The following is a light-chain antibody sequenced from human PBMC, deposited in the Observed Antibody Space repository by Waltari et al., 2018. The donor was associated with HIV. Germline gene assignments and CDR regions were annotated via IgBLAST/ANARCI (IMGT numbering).Light chain of an antibody. CDR3: QQYNGWPRT. J-gene: IGKJ1*01. V-gene: IGKV3-15*01. Sequence: EIVMTQSPATLSVSPGERVTLSCRASQNVITNLAWYQQKPGQAPSLLSYGASTRASGIPARFTGGGSGSDFTLTINSLQSEDCGLYYCQQYNGWPRTFGQGTKV. CDR2: GAS. CDR1: QNVITN.